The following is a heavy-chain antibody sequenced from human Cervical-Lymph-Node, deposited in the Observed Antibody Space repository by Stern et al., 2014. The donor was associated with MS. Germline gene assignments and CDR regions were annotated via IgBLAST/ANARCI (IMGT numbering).Heavy chain of an antibody. Sequence: QVQLVESGAEVKKPGASVKVSRKASGYTFTDYYLHWVRQAPGQGLEWMGRINPNSGGTNSAQKFQGRVTMTRDTSINTAFMELSTLRSDDTAVYYCARGDRKLWGTMGLGTTGPSDYWGQGSLVTVSS. V-gene: IGHV1-2*06. CDR1: GYTFTDYY. CDR3: ARGDRKLWGTMGLGTTGPSDY. CDR2: INPNSGGT. J-gene: IGHJ4*02. D-gene: IGHD1-1*01.